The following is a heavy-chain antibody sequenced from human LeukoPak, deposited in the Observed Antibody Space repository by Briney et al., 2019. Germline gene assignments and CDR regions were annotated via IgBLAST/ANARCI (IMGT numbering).Heavy chain of an antibody. CDR3: ARGPSSNWGDFDY. Sequence: GRSLRLSCAASGFTFSTYGMHWVRQAPGKGLEWVSVIWYDGNNKYYADSVKGRFTISRDNAKNTLYLQMNSLRGEDTAVYYCARGPSSNWGDFDYWGQGTLVIASS. J-gene: IGHJ4*02. D-gene: IGHD7-27*01. CDR2: IWYDGNNK. V-gene: IGHV3-33*01. CDR1: GFTFSTYG.